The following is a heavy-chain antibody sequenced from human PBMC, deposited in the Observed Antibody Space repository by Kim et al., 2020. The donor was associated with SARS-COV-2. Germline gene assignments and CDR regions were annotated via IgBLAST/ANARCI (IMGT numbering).Heavy chain of an antibody. J-gene: IGHJ4*02. Sequence: GGSLRLSCAASGFTFSSYAMSWVRQAPGKGLEWVSAISGSGGSTYYADSVKGRFTISRDNSKNTLYLQMNSLRAEDTAVYYCATGRGGKQLLWFGELSLRFDYWGQGTLVTVSS. CDR3: ATGRGGKQLLWFGELSLRFDY. CDR1: GFTFSSYA. V-gene: IGHV3-23*01. D-gene: IGHD3-10*01. CDR2: ISGSGGST.